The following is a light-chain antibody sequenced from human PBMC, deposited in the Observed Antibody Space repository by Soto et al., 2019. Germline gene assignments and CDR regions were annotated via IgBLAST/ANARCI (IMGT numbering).Light chain of an antibody. J-gene: IGLJ1*01. V-gene: IGLV3-21*02. CDR2: NDR. Sequence: SYELTQPPSVSVAPGQTARITCGGDNIGSKSVHWYQQKPGQAPVLVVYNDRDRPSGILERFSGSNSGNTATLTISRVEAGDEADYYCQLWVSSSHHFYAFGTGTKVTVL. CDR3: QLWVSSSHHFYA. CDR1: NIGSKS.